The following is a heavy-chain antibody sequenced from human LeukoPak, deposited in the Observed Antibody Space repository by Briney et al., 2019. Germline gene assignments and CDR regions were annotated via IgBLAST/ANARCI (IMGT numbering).Heavy chain of an antibody. D-gene: IGHD3-3*01. CDR3: ASRIYYDFWSGYYSFDY. V-gene: IGHV1-69*13. CDR1: GYTFTSCW. Sequence: SVKVSCKASGYTFTSCWIQWARQAPGQGLEWMGGIIPIFGTANYAQKFQGRVTITADESTSTAYMELSSLRSEDTAVYYCASRIYYDFWSGYYSFDYWGQGTPVTVSS. J-gene: IGHJ4*02. CDR2: IIPIFGTA.